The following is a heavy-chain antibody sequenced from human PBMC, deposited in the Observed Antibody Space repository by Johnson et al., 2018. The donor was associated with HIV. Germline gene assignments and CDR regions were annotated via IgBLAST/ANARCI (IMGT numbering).Heavy chain of an antibody. CDR1: GFTFSDYY. CDR3: ARGHYSSSWYGRYAFDI. V-gene: IGHV3-11*04. Sequence: QLLESGGGLVQPGGSLRLSCATSGFTFSDYYMSWIRQPPGKGLEWLSYISSSGSTIYYADSVKGRFTISRDNAKNALYLQMNSLRAEDTDVYDCARGHYSSSWYGRYAFDIWGQGTMVTVSS. CDR2: ISSSGSTI. D-gene: IGHD6-13*01. J-gene: IGHJ3*02.